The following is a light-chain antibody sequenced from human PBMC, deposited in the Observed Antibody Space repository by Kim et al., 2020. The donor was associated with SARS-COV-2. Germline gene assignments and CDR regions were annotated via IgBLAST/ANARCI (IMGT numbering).Light chain of an antibody. CDR2: DAS. Sequence: EIVLTQSPATLSLSPGQRATLSCRASQNVSSYLAWYQQKPGQAPRLLIYDASNRATGIPARFSGSGSGTDFTLTISSLEPEDFAVYYCQQRSNWPITFGQGTRVEIK. J-gene: IGKJ5*01. CDR1: QNVSSY. V-gene: IGKV3-11*01. CDR3: QQRSNWPIT.